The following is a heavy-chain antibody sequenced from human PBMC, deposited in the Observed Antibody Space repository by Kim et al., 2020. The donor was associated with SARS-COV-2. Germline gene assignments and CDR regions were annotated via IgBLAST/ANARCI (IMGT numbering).Heavy chain of an antibody. CDR3: AIVASKLRFLNFEY. J-gene: IGHJ4*02. V-gene: IGHV3-23*01. D-gene: IGHD3-3*01. Sequence: ADSVTGRFTISRDNSKNTLYRQLNSLRAEDTAVYYCAIVASKLRFLNFEYWGQGTLVTVSP.